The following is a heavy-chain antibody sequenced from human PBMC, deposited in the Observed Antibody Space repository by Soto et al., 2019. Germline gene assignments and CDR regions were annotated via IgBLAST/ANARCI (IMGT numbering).Heavy chain of an antibody. CDR2: IYHSGST. D-gene: IGHD3-10*01. CDR1: GGSISSGGYS. J-gene: IGHJ1*01. V-gene: IGHV4-30-2*01. CDR3: ARGAPVFIKH. Sequence: PSETLSLTCAVSGGSISSGGYSWSWIRQPPGKGLEWIGYIYHSGSTYYNPSLKSRVTISVDRSKNQFSLKLSSVTAADTAVYYCARGAPVFIKHWGQGTLVTVPQ.